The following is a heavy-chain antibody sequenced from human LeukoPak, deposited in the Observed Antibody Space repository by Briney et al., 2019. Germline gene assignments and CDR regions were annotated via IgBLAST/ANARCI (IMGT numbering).Heavy chain of an antibody. D-gene: IGHD3-22*01. CDR3: AKGGSYYDSSGYSWAFDY. J-gene: IGHJ4*02. CDR2: SGSGGST. Sequence: GGSLRLSCAASGFTFSSYAMSWVRQAPGKGLEWVSTSGSGGSTYYADSVKGRFTISRDNSKNTLYLQMNSLRAEDTAVYYCAKGGSYYDSSGYSWAFDYWGQGTLVTVSS. CDR1: GFTFSSYA. V-gene: IGHV3-23*01.